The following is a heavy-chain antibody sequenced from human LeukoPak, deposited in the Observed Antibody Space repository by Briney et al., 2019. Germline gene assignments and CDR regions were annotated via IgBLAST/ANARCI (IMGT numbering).Heavy chain of an antibody. CDR3: ARDGPYMTTVTTFDY. J-gene: IGHJ4*02. CDR1: GFTFSSYA. V-gene: IGHV3-23*01. D-gene: IGHD4-17*01. CDR2: ISGSGGST. Sequence: GGSLRLSCAASGFTFSSYAMSWVRQAPGKGLEWVSAISGSGGSTYYADSVKGRFTISRDNSKNTLYLQMNSLRAEDTAVYYCARDGPYMTTVTTFDYWGQGTLVTVSS.